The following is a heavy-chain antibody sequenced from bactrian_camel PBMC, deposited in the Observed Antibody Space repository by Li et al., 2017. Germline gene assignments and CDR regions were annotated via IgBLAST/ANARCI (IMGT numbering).Heavy chain of an antibody. D-gene: IGHD4*01. CDR2: LYTDGIT. CDR1: GFTFSSYD. V-gene: IGHV3S10*01. Sequence: VQLVESGGDLVQPGGSLRLSCAASGFTFSSYDMSWVRLAPGKGLEWVSNLYTDGITHYADSVKGRFTISKDNAKSTLYLEMKSLKPEDTAMYYCAAGVALWNSKTCLRTQYSDWGQGTQVTVS. CDR3: AAGVALWNSKTCLRTQYSD. J-gene: IGHJ4*01.